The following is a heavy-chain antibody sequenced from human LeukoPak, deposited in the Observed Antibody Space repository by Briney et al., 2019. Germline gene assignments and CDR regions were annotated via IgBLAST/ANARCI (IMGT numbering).Heavy chain of an antibody. D-gene: IGHD6-13*01. CDR1: GGSISSYY. V-gene: IGHV4-59*01. Sequence: SETLSLTCTVSGGSISSYYWSWIRQPPGKGLEWIGYIYYSGSTNYNPSPKSRVTISVDTSKNQFSLKLSSVTAAETAVYYCARDGYGYSIRRYDYWGQVSLVTVSS. CDR2: IYYSGST. CDR3: ARDGYGYSIRRYDY. J-gene: IGHJ4*02.